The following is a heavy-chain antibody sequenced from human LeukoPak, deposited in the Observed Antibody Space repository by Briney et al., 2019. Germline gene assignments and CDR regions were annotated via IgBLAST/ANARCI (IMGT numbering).Heavy chain of an antibody. CDR2: IRPTDFQT. D-gene: IGHD3-10*01. CDR3: ARRAYSGSGSSDY. Sequence: GESLKISCYDSGYNFANFWIGWVRQMPGKGLEWMGIIRPTDFQTLHSPSFQGQVTISVDRSINTAYLQWSSLKASDTAMYYCARRAYSGSGSSDYWGQGTLVTVSS. V-gene: IGHV5-51*01. CDR1: GYNFANFW. J-gene: IGHJ4*02.